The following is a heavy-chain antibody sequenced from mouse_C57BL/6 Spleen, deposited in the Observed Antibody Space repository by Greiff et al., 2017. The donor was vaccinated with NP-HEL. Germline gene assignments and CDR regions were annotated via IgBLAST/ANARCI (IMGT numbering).Heavy chain of an antibody. D-gene: IGHD2-1*01. CDR3: ARSALYDGAGAHFDY. CDR1: GYAFTNYL. V-gene: IGHV1-54*01. Sequence: QVQLQQSGAELVRPGTSVKVSCKASGYAFTNYLIEWVKQRPGQGLEWIGVINPGSGGTNYNEKFKGKATLTADKSSSTAYMQLSSLTSEDSAVYFCARSALYDGAGAHFDYWGQGTTLTVSS. CDR2: INPGSGGT. J-gene: IGHJ2*01.